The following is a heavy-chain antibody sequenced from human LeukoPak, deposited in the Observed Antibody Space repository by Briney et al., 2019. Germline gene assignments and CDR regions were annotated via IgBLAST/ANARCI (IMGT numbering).Heavy chain of an antibody. CDR1: GFTFSSYA. CDR2: ISGSGGST. Sequence: GGSLRLSCAASGFTFSSYAMSWVRQAPGKGLEWVSAISGSGGSTYYADSVKGRFTISRDNSKNTLYLQMNSLRAEDTAVYYCARGPFCGYSGCYGGEAFDIWGQGTMVTVSS. V-gene: IGHV3-23*01. CDR3: ARGPFCGYSGCYGGEAFDI. D-gene: IGHD5-12*01. J-gene: IGHJ3*02.